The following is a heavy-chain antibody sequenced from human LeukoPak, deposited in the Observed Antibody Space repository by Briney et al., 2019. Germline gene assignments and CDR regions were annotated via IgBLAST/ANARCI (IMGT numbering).Heavy chain of an antibody. Sequence: GGSLRLSCAASGFTFSSYAMSWVRQAPGKGLEWVSAISGSGGSTYYADPVKGRFTISRDNSKNTLYLQMNSLRAEDTAVYYCAIPLSIAARRSPDYWGQGTLVTVSS. D-gene: IGHD6-6*01. CDR3: AIPLSIAARRSPDY. J-gene: IGHJ4*02. CDR2: ISGSGGST. CDR1: GFTFSSYA. V-gene: IGHV3-23*01.